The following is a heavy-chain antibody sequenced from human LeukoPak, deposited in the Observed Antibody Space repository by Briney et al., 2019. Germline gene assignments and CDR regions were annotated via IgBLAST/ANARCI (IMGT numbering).Heavy chain of an antibody. V-gene: IGHV3-53*01. CDR1: GFTVSSND. CDR3: ARRAGGWYPFDY. D-gene: IGHD6-19*01. CDR2: INSGGST. J-gene: IGHJ4*02. Sequence: GGSLRLSCAASGFTVSSNDMSWVRQAPGKGLEWVSIINSGGSTYYADSVKGRFTISRDNSKNSLNLQMNSLRAEDTAVYYCARRAGGWYPFDYWGQGTLVTVSS.